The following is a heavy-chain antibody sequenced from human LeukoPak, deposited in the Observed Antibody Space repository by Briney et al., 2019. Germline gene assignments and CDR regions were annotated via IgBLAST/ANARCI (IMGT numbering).Heavy chain of an antibody. CDR1: GYTFTSYA. V-gene: IGHV1-3*01. D-gene: IGHD3-10*01. J-gene: IGHJ4*02. CDR3: ARESYNSGSYYNDY. CDR2: INAGNGNT. Sequence: ASVKVSCKASGYTFTSYAMHWVRQAPGQRLEWMGWINAGNGNTKYSQELQGRVTMTTDTSTSTAYMELRSLRSDDTALYYCARESYNSGSYYNDYWGQGTLVTVSS.